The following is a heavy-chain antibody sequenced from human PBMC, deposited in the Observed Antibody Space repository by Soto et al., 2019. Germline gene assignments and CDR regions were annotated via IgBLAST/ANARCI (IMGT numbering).Heavy chain of an antibody. CDR2: IFYSGST. CDR3: ARNYYNSYVYGY. J-gene: IGHJ4*02. Sequence: PSETLSLTCAVSGGSISSSNWWSWARQPPGKGLEWIGKIFYSGSTTYNPSLKSRVTISVDTSKNQFSLKLKSVTAADTAVYYCARNYYNSYVYGYWGQGTLVTVSS. V-gene: IGHV4-4*02. D-gene: IGHD4-4*01. CDR1: GGSISSSNW.